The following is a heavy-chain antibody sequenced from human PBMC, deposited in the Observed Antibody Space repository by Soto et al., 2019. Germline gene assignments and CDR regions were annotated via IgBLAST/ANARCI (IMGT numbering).Heavy chain of an antibody. CDR1: GYTFTGYY. CDR2: SNPNSGRT. V-gene: IGHV1-2*02. CDR3: ARDSWELLLAY. J-gene: IGHJ4*02. Sequence: QVELVQSGAEVKKPGASVKVSCKASGYTFTGYYMHGVRQAPGQWLEWMGCSNPNSGRTHYAQKIQGRVTMTRDTSISTAYRELSRLRSDDTAVYYCARDSWELLLAYWGQGTLVTVSS. D-gene: IGHD1-26*01.